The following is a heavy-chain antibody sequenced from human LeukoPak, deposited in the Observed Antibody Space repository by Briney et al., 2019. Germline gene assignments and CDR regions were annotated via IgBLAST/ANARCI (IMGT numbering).Heavy chain of an antibody. D-gene: IGHD1-1*01. V-gene: IGHV1-2*02. J-gene: IGHJ4*02. CDR3: ARAPAGKFPLDY. CDR1: GYTFTSYG. Sequence: GASVKVSCKASGYTFTSYGISWVRQAPGQGLEWMGWINPNSGGTNYAQKFQGRVTMTRDTSISTAYMELSRLRSDDTAVYYCARAPAGKFPLDYWGQGTLVTVSS. CDR2: INPNSGGT.